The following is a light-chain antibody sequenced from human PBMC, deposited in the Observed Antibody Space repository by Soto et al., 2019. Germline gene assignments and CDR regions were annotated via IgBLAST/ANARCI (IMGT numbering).Light chain of an antibody. Sequence: QSVLTQPPSVSGAPGQRVTISCTGSSSNIGAGYDVHWYQQLPGTAPKLLIYGNSNRPSGVPDRFSGSKSGTSASLAITGLQAEDEADYYCQSYGSSLWVFGGGTKLTVL. CDR2: GNS. CDR3: QSYGSSLWV. CDR1: SSNIGAGYD. J-gene: IGLJ3*02. V-gene: IGLV1-40*01.